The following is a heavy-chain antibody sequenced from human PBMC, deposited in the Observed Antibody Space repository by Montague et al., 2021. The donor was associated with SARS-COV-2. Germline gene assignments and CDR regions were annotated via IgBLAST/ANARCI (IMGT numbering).Heavy chain of an antibody. J-gene: IGHJ2*01. D-gene: IGHD2-15*01. CDR2: INYSGDT. V-gene: IGHV4-34*01. Sequence: SETLSLTCAVYSGSLSGYYWSWIRQAPGKGLEWIGEINYSGDTYYNPSLTSRVTISMDTSESQFSLKLMSVAAAETAIYFCARRIVTYYWYFDLWGRGTLVTVSS. CDR1: SGSLSGYY. CDR3: ARRIVTYYWYFDL.